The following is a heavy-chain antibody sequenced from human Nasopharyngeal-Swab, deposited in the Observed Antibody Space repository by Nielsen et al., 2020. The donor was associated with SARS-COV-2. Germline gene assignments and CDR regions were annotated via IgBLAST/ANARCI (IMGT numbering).Heavy chain of an antibody. V-gene: IGHV3-23*01. Sequence: GESLKISCAASGFTFSSYAMSWVRQAPGKGLEWVSAISGSGGSTYYADSVKGRFTISRDNSKNTLYLQMNSLRAEDTAVYYCAKEEAEYYYDSSGVRGFDYWGQGTLVTVSS. J-gene: IGHJ4*02. D-gene: IGHD3-22*01. CDR3: AKEEAEYYYDSSGVRGFDY. CDR1: GFTFSSYA. CDR2: ISGSGGST.